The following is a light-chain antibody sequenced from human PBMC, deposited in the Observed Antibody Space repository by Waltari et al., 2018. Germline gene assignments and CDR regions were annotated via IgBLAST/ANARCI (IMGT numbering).Light chain of an antibody. CDR3: SSYTGDNILL. V-gene: IGLV2-14*01. J-gene: IGLJ3*02. CDR2: EVK. Sequence: QSALTQPASVSGSPGQSITISCTGTSSDIGSYNTVSWYQQYPGKAPQIIIYEVKNRPSGVFTRFSGSTAGNTAFLTLSALQADDEDYFFCSSYTGDNILLFGGGTKVTVL. CDR1: SSDIGSYNT.